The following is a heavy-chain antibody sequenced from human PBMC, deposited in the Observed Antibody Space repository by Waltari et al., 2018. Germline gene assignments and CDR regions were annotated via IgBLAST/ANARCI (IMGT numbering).Heavy chain of an antibody. CDR2: INHSGNT. V-gene: IGHV4-34*01. CDR1: GGSFSGNY. CDR3: ANRDLNKSYYYMDV. Sequence: QVQLQQWGAGLLKPSETLSLTCGVYGGSFSGNYWSWIRQSPGKGPEWIGEINHSGNTKYNPSLKSRVTMSVDTFKNYFSLNLTSVTAADTAVYYCANRDLNKSYYYMDVWGKGTTVIVSS. J-gene: IGHJ6*03.